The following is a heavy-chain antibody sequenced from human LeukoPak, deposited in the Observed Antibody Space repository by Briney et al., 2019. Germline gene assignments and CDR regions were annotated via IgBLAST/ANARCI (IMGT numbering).Heavy chain of an antibody. Sequence: ASVKVSCKASGYSFTSHDINWVRQATGQGLERMGWMNPNSGNTGYAQKFQDRVTMTRNTSISTAYLELSSLGSEDTAMYYCASALKRGSAGTLIDHWGQGTLVTVSS. V-gene: IGHV1-8*01. CDR2: MNPNSGNT. CDR1: GYSFTSHD. CDR3: ASALKRGSAGTLIDH. J-gene: IGHJ4*02. D-gene: IGHD6-13*01.